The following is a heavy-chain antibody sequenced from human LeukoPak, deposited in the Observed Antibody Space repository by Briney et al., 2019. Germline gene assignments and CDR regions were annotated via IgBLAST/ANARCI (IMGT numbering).Heavy chain of an antibody. Sequence: GGSLRLSCAASGFTVDSNYLSWVRQAPGKGLEWVSTIYTGGNTYYAASVKGRFTTSRDFSKNTVFLHMNSLRAEDTAVYYCARDMESSKSDDYWGQGTLVTVSS. J-gene: IGHJ4*02. D-gene: IGHD3-3*01. V-gene: IGHV3-53*01. CDR1: GFTVDSNY. CDR3: ARDMESSKSDDY. CDR2: IYTGGNT.